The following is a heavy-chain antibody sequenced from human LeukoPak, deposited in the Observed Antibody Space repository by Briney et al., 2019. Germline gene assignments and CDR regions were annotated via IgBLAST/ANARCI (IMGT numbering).Heavy chain of an antibody. CDR1: CGSINVYY. Sequence: SETLSLTFSVACGSINVYYWNWIRQSPGKGLEWIGSISYSGSTNYNPSLKSRVTISVDTSKNQFSLKLSSVTAADTAVYYCARGLMYYDFWSGYYTSRRFDPWGQGTLVTVSS. J-gene: IGHJ5*02. D-gene: IGHD3-3*01. V-gene: IGHV4-59*12. CDR2: ISYSGST. CDR3: ARGLMYYDFWSGYYTSRRFDP.